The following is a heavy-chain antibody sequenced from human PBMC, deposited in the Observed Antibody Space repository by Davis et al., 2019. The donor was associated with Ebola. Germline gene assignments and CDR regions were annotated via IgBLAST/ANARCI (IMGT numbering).Heavy chain of an antibody. CDR3: ARDFDRVRE. CDR2: ISPNGDRT. V-gene: IGHV3-74*01. J-gene: IGHJ4*02. Sequence: HTGGSLRLSCAASGFTFSSYSMNWVRQAPGKGLVWVSRISPNGDRTGYADSVKGRFTISRDNAKNTLYLQMNSLKAEDTAVYYCARDFDRVREWGQGTLVTVSS. CDR1: GFTFSSYS. D-gene: IGHD3-22*01.